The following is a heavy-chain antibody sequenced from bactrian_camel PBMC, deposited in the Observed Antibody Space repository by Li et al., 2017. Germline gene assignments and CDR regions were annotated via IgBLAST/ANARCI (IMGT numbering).Heavy chain of an antibody. D-gene: IGHD5*01. CDR1: GFTFSSYG. J-gene: IGHJ4*01. V-gene: IGHV3S40*01. CDR3: AAGRGIHEAGLAAVGW. CDR2: HNGGGGT. Sequence: VQLVESGGGLVQPGGSLRLSCAASGFTFSSYGMTWVRQAPGRGLEWISGHNGGGGTNYADSVKGRFTISRDYADNTLYLQMNSLKPEDTAMYYCAAGRGIHEAGLAAVGWWGHGTQVTVS.